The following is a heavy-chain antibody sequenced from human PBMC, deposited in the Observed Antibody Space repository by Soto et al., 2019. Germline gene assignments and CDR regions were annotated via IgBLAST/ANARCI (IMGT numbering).Heavy chain of an antibody. CDR3: AKKGYYYGSGSYYNVGGMDV. CDR2: ISGSGGST. Sequence: GGSLRLSCAASGFTFSSYAMSLVRQAPGKGLEWVSAISGSGGSTYYADSVKGRVTISRDNSKNTLYLQMNSLRAEDTAVYYCAKKGYYYGSGSYYNVGGMDVWGQGTTVTVSS. J-gene: IGHJ6*02. D-gene: IGHD3-10*01. V-gene: IGHV3-23*01. CDR1: GFTFSSYA.